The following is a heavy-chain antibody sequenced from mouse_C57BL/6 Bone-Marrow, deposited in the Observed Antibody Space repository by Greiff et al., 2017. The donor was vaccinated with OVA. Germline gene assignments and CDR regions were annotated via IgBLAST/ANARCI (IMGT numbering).Heavy chain of an antibody. CDR1: GFNIKDDY. D-gene: IGHD2-3*01. CDR3: TTYDGYGDWFAY. CDR2: IDPENGDT. V-gene: IGHV14-4*01. J-gene: IGHJ3*01. Sequence: VQLQQSGAELVRPGASVKLSCTASGFNIKDDYMHLVKQRPEQGLEWIGWIDPENGDTEYASKFQGQATITADTSSNTAYLQLSSLTSEDTAVYYCTTYDGYGDWFAYWGQGTLVTVSA.